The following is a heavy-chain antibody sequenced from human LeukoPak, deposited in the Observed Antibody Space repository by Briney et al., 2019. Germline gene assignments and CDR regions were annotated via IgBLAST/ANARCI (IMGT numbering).Heavy chain of an antibody. CDR3: ARRDLDTAMVTWAFDI. D-gene: IGHD5-18*01. CDR2: FDPEDGET. V-gene: IGHV1-24*01. CDR1: GYTLTELS. J-gene: IGHJ3*02. Sequence: ASVKVSCKVSGYTLTELSMHWVRQAPGKGLEWMGGFDPEDGETIYAQKFQGRVTITTDESTSTAYMELSSLRSEDTAVYYCARRDLDTAMVTWAFDIWGQGTMVTVSS.